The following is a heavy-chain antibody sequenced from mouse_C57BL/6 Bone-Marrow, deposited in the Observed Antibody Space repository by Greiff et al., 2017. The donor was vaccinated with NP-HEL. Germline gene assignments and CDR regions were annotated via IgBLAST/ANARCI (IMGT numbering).Heavy chain of an antibody. J-gene: IGHJ3*01. CDR2: ISSGGDYI. V-gene: IGHV5-9-1*02. Sequence: DVMLVESGEGLVKPGGSLKLSCAASGFTFSSYAMSWVRQTPEKRLEWVAYISSGGDYIYYADTVKGRFTISRDNARNTLYLQMSSLKYEDTAMYSCTRDGNDYYWFADWGQGTLVTVSA. CDR1: GFTFSSYA. D-gene: IGHD2-4*01. CDR3: TRDGNDYYWFAD.